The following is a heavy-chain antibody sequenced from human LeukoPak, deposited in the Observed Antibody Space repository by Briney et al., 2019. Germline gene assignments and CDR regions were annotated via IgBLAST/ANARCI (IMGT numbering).Heavy chain of an antibody. CDR2: ISTSGSII. D-gene: IGHD6-13*01. CDR3: ARDATTEPGTVYMDV. J-gene: IGHJ6*03. V-gene: IGHV3-48*03. CDR1: GFTFSDYE. Sequence: GGSLRLSCAASGFTFSDYEIKWGRQAPGKGLEWVLHISTSGSIIHYADSVKGRFTISRDNAKNSLYLQMNSLRAEDTALYFCARDATTEPGTVYMDVWGKGTTVTISS.